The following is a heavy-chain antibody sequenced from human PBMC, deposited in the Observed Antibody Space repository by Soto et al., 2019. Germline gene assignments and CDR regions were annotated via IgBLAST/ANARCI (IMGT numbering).Heavy chain of an antibody. D-gene: IGHD6-6*01. CDR3: ARGLEGIAARPHGMDV. CDR2: IIPIFGTA. CDR1: GGTFSSYA. J-gene: IGHJ6*02. V-gene: IGHV1-69*06. Sequence: QVQLVQSGAEVKKPGSSVKVSCTASGGTFSSYAISWVRQAPGQGLEWMGGIIPIFGTANYAQKFQGRVTITADKSTSTAYMELSSLRSEDTAVYYCARGLEGIAARPHGMDVWGQGTTVTVSS.